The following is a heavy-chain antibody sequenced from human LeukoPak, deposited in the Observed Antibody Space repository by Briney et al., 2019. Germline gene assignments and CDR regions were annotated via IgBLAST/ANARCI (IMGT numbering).Heavy chain of an antibody. CDR2: ISAYNGNT. V-gene: IGHV1-18*01. Sequence: GASVKVSCKTSGYTFTSYGISWVRQAPGQGLEWMGWISAYNGNTNYAQKFQGRVTMTTDTSTSTAYMELRSLTSDDTAVYYCARSPGRFGELLVDYWGQGTLVTVSS. CDR3: ARSPGRFGELLVDY. CDR1: GYTFTSYG. J-gene: IGHJ4*02. D-gene: IGHD3-10*01.